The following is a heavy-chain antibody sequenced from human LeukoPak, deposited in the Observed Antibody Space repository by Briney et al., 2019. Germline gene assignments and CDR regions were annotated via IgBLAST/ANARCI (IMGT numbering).Heavy chain of an antibody. CDR3: AKANRGLRMYYYYMDV. CDR1: GFTFSSYA. D-gene: IGHD4-17*01. V-gene: IGHV3-23*01. CDR2: ISGSGGST. J-gene: IGHJ6*03. Sequence: GGSLRLSCAASGFTFSSYAMSWVRQAPGKGLEWVSAISGSGGSTYYADSVKGWFTISRDNSKNTLYLQMNSLRAEDTAVYYCAKANRGLRMYYYYMDVWGKGTTVTVSS.